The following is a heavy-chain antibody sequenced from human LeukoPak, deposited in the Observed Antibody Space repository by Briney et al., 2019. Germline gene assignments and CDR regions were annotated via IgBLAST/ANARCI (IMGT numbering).Heavy chain of an antibody. J-gene: IGHJ4*02. D-gene: IGHD3-22*01. V-gene: IGHV3-21*01. CDR2: ISSSSSYI. CDR1: GFTFRTYS. CDR3: ARDHGSGYYFFDY. Sequence: GGSLRLSCAASGFTFRTYSTNWVRQPPGKGLEWVSSISSSSSYIYYADSVKGRFTISRDNAKNSLYLQMNSLRAEDTAVYYCARDHGSGYYFFDYWGQGTLVTVSS.